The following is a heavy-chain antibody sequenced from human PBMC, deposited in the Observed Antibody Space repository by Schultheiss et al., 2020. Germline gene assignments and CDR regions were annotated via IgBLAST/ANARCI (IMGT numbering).Heavy chain of an antibody. CDR2: ISYDGSNK. CDR3: ARVGLGRGLCDFWSGRNVVTDYYYGMDV. Sequence: GGSLRLSCAASGFTFSSYAMHWVRQAPGKGLEWVAVISYDGSNKYYADSVKGRFTISRDNAKNSLYLQMNSLRAEDTAVYYCARVGLGRGLCDFWSGRNVVTDYYYGMDVWGQGTTVTVSS. J-gene: IGHJ6*02. D-gene: IGHD3-3*01. CDR1: GFTFSSYA. V-gene: IGHV3-30-3*01.